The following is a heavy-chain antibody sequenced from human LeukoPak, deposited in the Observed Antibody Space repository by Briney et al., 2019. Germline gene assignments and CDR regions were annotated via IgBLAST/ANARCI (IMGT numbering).Heavy chain of an antibody. V-gene: IGHV1-8*03. Sequence: ASVKVSCKASGYTFTSYDINWVRQATGQGLEWMGWMNPNSGNTGYAQKFQGRVTITRSTSISTAYMELSSLRSEDTAVYYCARGSRNIAVADNWFDPWGQGTLVTVSS. CDR1: GYTFTSYD. CDR3: ARGSRNIAVADNWFDP. D-gene: IGHD6-19*01. J-gene: IGHJ5*02. CDR2: MNPNSGNT.